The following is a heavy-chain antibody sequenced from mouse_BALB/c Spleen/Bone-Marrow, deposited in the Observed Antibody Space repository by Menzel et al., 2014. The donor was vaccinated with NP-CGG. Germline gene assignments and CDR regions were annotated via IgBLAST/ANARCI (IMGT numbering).Heavy chain of an antibody. CDR1: GYTFTNYW. J-gene: IGHJ2*01. CDR2: INPSTGYT. Sequence: VQLQQSGAELAKPGAPVQMSCKASGYTFTNYWMHWVKQRPGQGLEWIGYINPSTGYTDYNQKFKDKATLTADKSSSTAYMQLSSLTSEDSAVYYCARSYVNFIGYWAQGTTLTVSS. CDR3: ARSYVNFIGY. D-gene: IGHD2-1*01. V-gene: IGHV1-4*01.